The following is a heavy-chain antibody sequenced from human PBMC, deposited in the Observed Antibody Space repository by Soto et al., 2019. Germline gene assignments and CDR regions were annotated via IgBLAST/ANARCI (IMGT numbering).Heavy chain of an antibody. CDR2: ISWNSGSI. D-gene: IGHD3-16*02. CDR1: GFTFDHYA. CDR3: AKYIGTSYYDYIWWSYRYEAEFDV. V-gene: IGHV3-9*01. J-gene: IGHJ6*04. Sequence: PGGSLRLSCAASGFTFDHYAMDWGRQAPGKGVEVGSGISWNSGSIGYADSVKGRFTISRDNAKNSLYLQMNSQRAEDTALYYCAKYIGTSYYDYIWWSYRYEAEFDVWGKGTMVTVSS.